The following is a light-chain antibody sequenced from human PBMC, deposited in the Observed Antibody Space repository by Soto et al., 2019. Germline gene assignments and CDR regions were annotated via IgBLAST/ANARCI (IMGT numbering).Light chain of an antibody. CDR3: SSDTDINRFYF. CDR1: SSNLGAGYD. V-gene: IGLV1-40*01. J-gene: IGLJ1*01. CDR2: EVT. Sequence: QSVLTQPPSVSGAPGQRVTIPCTGNSSNLGAGYDVHWYQQLPGTAPKLMIYEVTKRPSGVPDRFSGSKSGNTASLTVSGLQAEDEADYYCSSDTDINRFYFFGTGTKLTVL.